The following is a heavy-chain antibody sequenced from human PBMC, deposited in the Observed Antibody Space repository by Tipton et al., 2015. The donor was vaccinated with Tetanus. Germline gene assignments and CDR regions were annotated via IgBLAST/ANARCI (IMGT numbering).Heavy chain of an antibody. Sequence: QLVQSGAEVKKPGASVKVSCKASGYTFTSYDINWVRQATGQGLEWMGWMNPNSGNTGYAQKFQGRVTMTRNTSISTAYMERSSLRSEDTAVYYCARRGDYYDSSGPQNWFDPWGQGTLVTVSS. CDR3: ARRGDYYDSSGPQNWFDP. CDR1: GYTFTSYD. CDR2: MNPNSGNT. V-gene: IGHV1-8*01. D-gene: IGHD3-22*01. J-gene: IGHJ5*02.